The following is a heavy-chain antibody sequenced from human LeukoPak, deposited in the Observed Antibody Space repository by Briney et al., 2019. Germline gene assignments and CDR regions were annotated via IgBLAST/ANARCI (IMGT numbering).Heavy chain of an antibody. J-gene: IGHJ4*02. CDR2: IYYSGST. Sequence: KPSETLSLTCTVSGGSISSSSYYWGWIRQPPGKGLEWIGSIYYSGSTYYNPSLKSRVTISVDRSKNQFSLKVTSVTAADTAVYYCARVAWRRGFHYGHHFDSWGQGTLVTVSS. D-gene: IGHD3-10*01. V-gene: IGHV4-39*07. CDR3: ARVAWRRGFHYGHHFDS. CDR1: GGSISSSSYY.